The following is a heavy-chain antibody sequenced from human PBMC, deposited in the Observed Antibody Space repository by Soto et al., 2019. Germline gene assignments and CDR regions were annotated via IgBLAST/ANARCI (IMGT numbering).Heavy chain of an antibody. CDR2: IIPIFGIA. CDR1: GGTFSSYT. V-gene: IGHV1-69*08. CDR3: ARDPSGRTVGD. Sequence: QVQLVQSGAEVKKPGSSVTVSCKASGGTFSSYTISWVRQAPDQGLEWMGRIIPIFGIANYSQKFQGRVTINADKSTSTAYMELSSLRYEDTAVYYWARDPSGRTVGDWGQGTLVTV. D-gene: IGHD1-26*01. J-gene: IGHJ4*02.